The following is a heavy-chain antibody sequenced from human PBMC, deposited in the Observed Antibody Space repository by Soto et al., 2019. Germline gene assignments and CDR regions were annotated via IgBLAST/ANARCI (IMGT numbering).Heavy chain of an antibody. V-gene: IGHV1-8*02. J-gene: IGHJ6*02. CDR1: GYTFTSYD. Sequence: QVQLVQSGAEVKKPGASVKVSCKASGYTFTSYDINWVRQATGQGLERMGWMNPNSGNTGYAQKFQGRVTMTRNTSISTAYMELSSLRSEDTAVYYCARGNIVVVVAATGYGMDVWGQGTTVTVSS. CDR3: ARGNIVVVVAATGYGMDV. D-gene: IGHD2-15*01. CDR2: MNPNSGNT.